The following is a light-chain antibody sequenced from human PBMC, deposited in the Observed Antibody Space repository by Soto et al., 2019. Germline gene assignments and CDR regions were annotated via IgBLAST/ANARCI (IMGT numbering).Light chain of an antibody. CDR1: QSISSYY. CDR2: GTF. Sequence: EIVLTQSPDTLSLSPGEGATLSCRASQSISSYYLSWYQHTPGQAPRLLIYGTFNRATGVPDRFRGSGSGTDFTLTISRLEPEDFAVYYCQLFDSSLWTFGQWTKVEI. CDR3: QLFDSSLWT. J-gene: IGKJ1*01. V-gene: IGKV3-20*01.